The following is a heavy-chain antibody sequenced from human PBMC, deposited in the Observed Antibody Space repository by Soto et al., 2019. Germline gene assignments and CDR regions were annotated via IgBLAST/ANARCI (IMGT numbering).Heavy chain of an antibody. V-gene: IGHV3-30-3*01. CDR3: ARGAKYIHYYGMDV. D-gene: IGHD1-1*01. CDR1: GFTFSSYA. J-gene: IGHJ6*02. Sequence: QVQLVESGGGVVQPGRSLRLSCAASGFTFSSYAMHWVRQAPGKGLEWVAVISYDGSNKYYADSVKGRFTISRDNSKNTLYLQMNSLRAEDTAVYYCARGAKYIHYYGMDVWGQGTTVTVSS. CDR2: ISYDGSNK.